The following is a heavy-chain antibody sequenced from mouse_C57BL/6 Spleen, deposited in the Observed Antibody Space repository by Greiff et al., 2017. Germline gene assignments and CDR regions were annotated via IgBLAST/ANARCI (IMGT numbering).Heavy chain of an antibody. CDR1: GYTFTSYW. J-gene: IGHJ2*01. CDR3: TLWLRDY. CDR2: IYPSDSET. V-gene: IGHV1-61*01. Sequence: QVQLQQPGAELVKPGASVKLSCKASGYTFTSYWMDWVKQRPGQGLEWIGNIYPSDSETHYNQKFKDKATLTADKSSSTAYMELRSLTSEDSAVYYCTLWLRDYWGQGTTLTVSS. D-gene: IGHD2-2*01.